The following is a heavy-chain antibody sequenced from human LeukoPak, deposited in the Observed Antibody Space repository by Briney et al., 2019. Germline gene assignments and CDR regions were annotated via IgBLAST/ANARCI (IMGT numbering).Heavy chain of an antibody. CDR2: ISSSSRYI. CDR1: GFTFSTYS. D-gene: IGHD6-13*01. Sequence: VGSLRLSCAASGFTFSTYSMNWVRQAPGKGLEWVSSISSSSRYIYYADSVKGRFTISRDNAKNSLFLQMNSLRAEDTAVYYCARGGSSWYHLDYWGQGTLVTVSS. J-gene: IGHJ4*02. V-gene: IGHV3-21*01. CDR3: ARGGSSWYHLDY.